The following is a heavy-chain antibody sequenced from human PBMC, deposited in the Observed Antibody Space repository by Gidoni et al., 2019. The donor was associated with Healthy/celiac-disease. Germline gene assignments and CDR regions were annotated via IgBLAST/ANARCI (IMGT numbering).Heavy chain of an antibody. CDR1: GGTFSSYA. CDR2: IIPIFGKA. Sequence: QVQLVQSGAEVTKPGSSVKVSCKASGGTFSSYAIRWVRQAPGQGLEWMGGIIPIFGKANYGQKFQGRVTITAGGSTSTAYIELSSLRSEDTAVYYCARERTHPSRYYDSSGYWGINDAFDIWGQGTMVTVSS. J-gene: IGHJ3*02. CDR3: ARERTHPSRYYDSSGYWGINDAFDI. V-gene: IGHV1-69*01. D-gene: IGHD3-22*01.